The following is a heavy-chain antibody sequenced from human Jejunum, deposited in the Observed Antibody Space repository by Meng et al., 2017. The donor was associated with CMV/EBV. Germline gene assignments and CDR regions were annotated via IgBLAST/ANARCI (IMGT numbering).Heavy chain of an antibody. CDR1: GFAFSTSA. CDR2: ISAGSDYI. CDR3: ARDLVAATAPNN. Sequence: AASGFAFSTSAMAWVRQAPGKGLEWVSSISAGSDYIYYADSVKGRFTVSRDNAKNSLYLQMNSLRAEDTAVYYCARDLVAATAPNNWGQGTLVTVSS. J-gene: IGHJ4*02. V-gene: IGHV3-21*01. D-gene: IGHD1-26*01.